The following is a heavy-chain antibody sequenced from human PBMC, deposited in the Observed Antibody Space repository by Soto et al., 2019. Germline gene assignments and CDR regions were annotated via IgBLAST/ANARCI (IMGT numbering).Heavy chain of an antibody. J-gene: IGHJ4*02. CDR3: ARKAWVRFDY. V-gene: IGHV4-4*02. Sequence: SETRSLTCAVSGDSISSIVWWTWVLQPPGKGLEWIGEVFPTGNTNYNPSLKSRVTMSVDKYTNEFSLKVTSVNAADTAIYYCARKAWVRFDYWGQGALVTVSS. CDR2: VFPTGNT. CDR1: GDSISSIVW. D-gene: IGHD7-27*01.